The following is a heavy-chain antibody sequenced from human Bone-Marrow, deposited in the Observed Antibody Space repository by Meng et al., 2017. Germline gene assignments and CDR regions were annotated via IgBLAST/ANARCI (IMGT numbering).Heavy chain of an antibody. CDR1: GVSFRDSD. CDR2: IGGKPKSYAA. Sequence: GGSLRLSCAVSGVSFRDSDIHWVRQASGKGLEWVGRIGGKPKSYAAAYAASVRGRFSISRDDSRTTAFLQMNSLKTEDTAVYYCTIYISGHIWGPGTLVTVSS. V-gene: IGHV3-73*01. J-gene: IGHJ3*02. CDR3: TIYISGHI. D-gene: IGHD6-19*01.